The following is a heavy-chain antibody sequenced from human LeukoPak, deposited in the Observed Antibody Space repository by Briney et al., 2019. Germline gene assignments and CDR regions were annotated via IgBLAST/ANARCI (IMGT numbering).Heavy chain of an antibody. CDR1: GFTFSSYS. CDR3: ARDATFRIAAAGMGY. V-gene: IGHV3-21*01. J-gene: IGHJ4*02. Sequence: GGSLRLPCAASGFTFSSYSMNWVRQAPGKGLEWVSSISSSSSYIYYADSVKGRFTISRDNAKNSLYLQMNSLRAEDTAVYYCARDATFRIAAAGMGYWGQGTLVTVSS. CDR2: ISSSSSYI. D-gene: IGHD6-13*01.